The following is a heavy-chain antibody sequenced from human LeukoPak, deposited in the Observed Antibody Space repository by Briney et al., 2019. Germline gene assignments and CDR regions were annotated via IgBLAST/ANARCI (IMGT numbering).Heavy chain of an antibody. CDR2: INPNNGDT. D-gene: IGHD4-17*01. Sequence: ASVKVSCKASGYTFTGYYIHWVQQAPGQGLEWMGWINPNNGDTNYPQKFQGRITMTRDTSISTAYMDLIRLTSDDTAVYYCARDVARGDGDYVLSHWGQGTLVTVSS. CDR3: ARDVARGDGDYVLSH. V-gene: IGHV1-2*02. CDR1: GYTFTGYY. J-gene: IGHJ4*02.